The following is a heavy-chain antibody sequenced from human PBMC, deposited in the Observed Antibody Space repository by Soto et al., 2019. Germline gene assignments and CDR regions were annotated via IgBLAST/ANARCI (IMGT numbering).Heavy chain of an antibody. J-gene: IGHJ4*02. D-gene: IGHD4-17*01. CDR3: AREREPFYGDYALDY. CDR2: IWYDGSNK. Sequence: QVQLVEYGGGVVQPGRSLRLSCAASGFTFSSYGMHWVRQAPGKGLEWVAVIWYDGSNKYYADSVKGRFTISRDNSKNTLYRQMNGLRADDAAVYYCAREREPFYGDYALDYWGQGTLVSVSS. CDR1: GFTFSSYG. V-gene: IGHV3-33*01.